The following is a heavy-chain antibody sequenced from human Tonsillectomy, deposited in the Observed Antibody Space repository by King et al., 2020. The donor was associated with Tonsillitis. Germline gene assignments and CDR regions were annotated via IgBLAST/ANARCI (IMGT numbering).Heavy chain of an antibody. V-gene: IGHV4-34*01. Sequence: VQLQQWGAGLLKPSETLSLTCAVYGGSFSGSYWSWIRQPPGKGLEWIGDINPSGSTGYNPSLKSRVTLSVDTSKNQFSLKLSSVTAADTAVYYCARRGTDSSGYYLFDYWGQGTLVPVSS. CDR1: GGSFSGSY. D-gene: IGHD3-22*01. CDR3: ARRGTDSSGYYLFDY. J-gene: IGHJ4*02. CDR2: INPSGST.